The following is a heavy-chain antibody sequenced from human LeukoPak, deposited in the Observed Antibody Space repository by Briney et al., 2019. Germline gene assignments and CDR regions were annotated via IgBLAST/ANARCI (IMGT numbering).Heavy chain of an antibody. CDR1: GFTFSTYS. D-gene: IGHD1-26*01. Sequence: GGSLRLSCAASGFTFSTYSMNWVRQAPGKGLEWVSSISSGSSYIYYADSVKGRFTISRDNAKNSLYLQMNSLRAEDMALYYCAKDAKGGSYFYYFDYWGQGTLVTVSS. CDR2: ISSGSSYI. J-gene: IGHJ4*02. V-gene: IGHV3-21*04. CDR3: AKDAKGGSYFYYFDY.